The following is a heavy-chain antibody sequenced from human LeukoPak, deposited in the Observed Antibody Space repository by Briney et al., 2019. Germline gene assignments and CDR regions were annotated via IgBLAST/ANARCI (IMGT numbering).Heavy chain of an antibody. J-gene: IGHJ5*02. CDR2: FSGSGGDT. D-gene: IGHD2-15*01. CDR3: AKDVSGVVEVGHWFDP. CDR1: GFTFSSYA. Sequence: PGGSLRLSCAASGFTFSSYAMSWVRQAPGKGLGWVSAFSGSGGDTYYADSVKGRFTISRDNSKNTLYLQMNSLRAEDTAVYYCAKDVSGVVEVGHWFDPWGQGTLVTVSS. V-gene: IGHV3-23*01.